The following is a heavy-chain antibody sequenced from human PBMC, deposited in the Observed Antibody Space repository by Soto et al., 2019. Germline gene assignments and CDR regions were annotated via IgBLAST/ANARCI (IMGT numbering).Heavy chain of an antibody. CDR2: ISGSASHT. D-gene: IGHD4-4*01. Sequence: SLRLSCAASGFSFSGYAMSWVRQPPGKGLEWVSAISGSASHTYYADFVKGRFTISRDNSENTVYLQMNSLGAEDTAVYYCAKEGSNYYHYMDVWGKGTTVTVSS. CDR3: AKEGSNYYHYMDV. CDR1: GFSFSGYA. V-gene: IGHV3-23*01. J-gene: IGHJ6*03.